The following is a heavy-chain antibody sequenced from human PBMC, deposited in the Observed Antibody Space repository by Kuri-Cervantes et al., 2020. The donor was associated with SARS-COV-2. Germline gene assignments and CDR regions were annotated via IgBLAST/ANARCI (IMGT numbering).Heavy chain of an antibody. J-gene: IGHJ4*02. CDR3: ARWPSWGGSIDY. Sequence: ESLKISCTVSGGSISSYYWCWIRQPPGKGLGWSGYIHYSSGTNYNPSLKGWVTISVDTSKNHFSLKLSSVTAADTAVYYCARWPSWGGSIDYWGQGTLVTVSS. CDR2: IHYSSGT. CDR1: GGSISSYY. D-gene: IGHD1-26*01. V-gene: IGHV4-59*12.